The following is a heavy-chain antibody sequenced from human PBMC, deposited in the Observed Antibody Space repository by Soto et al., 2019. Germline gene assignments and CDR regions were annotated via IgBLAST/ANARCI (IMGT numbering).Heavy chain of an antibody. J-gene: IGHJ3*02. CDR3: ARDWGGIAVAGAFDI. V-gene: IGHV3-21*01. CDR2: ISSSSSYI. Sequence: GGSLILSCAASGFTFSSYSMNWVRQAPGKGLEWVSSISSSSSYIYYADSVKGRFTISRDNAKNSLYLQMNSLRAEDTAVYYCARDWGGIAVAGAFDIWGQGTMVTVSS. CDR1: GFTFSSYS. D-gene: IGHD6-19*01.